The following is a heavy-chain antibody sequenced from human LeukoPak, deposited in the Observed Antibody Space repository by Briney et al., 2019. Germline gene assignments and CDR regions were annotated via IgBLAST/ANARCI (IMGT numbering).Heavy chain of an antibody. Sequence: GGSLRLSCAASGFTFGNSWVHWIRQAPGKGLEWVANIKHDGSEKQDGSEKNYVDSVKGRFTISRDNAKNSLYLQINNLRAEDTAVYYCASTFPYCDDDCALGGQGTLVTVSS. CDR3: ASTFPYCDDDCAL. V-gene: IGHV3-7*01. J-gene: IGHJ1*01. D-gene: IGHD2-21*01. CDR2: IKHDGSEKQDGSEK. CDR1: GFTFGNSW.